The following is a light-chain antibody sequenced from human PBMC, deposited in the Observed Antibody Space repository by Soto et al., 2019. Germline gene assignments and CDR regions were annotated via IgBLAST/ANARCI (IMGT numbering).Light chain of an antibody. CDR1: QGIAPY. CDR3: QKYNSAPLT. J-gene: IGKJ4*01. V-gene: IGKV1-27*01. Sequence: DVQMTQSPSSLSAFVGDRVTITCRASQGIAPYLAWFQQKPGKVPKLLIYATSTLQSGVPSRFSGSGSGTDFTLTINSLQPEDVGTYYCQKYNSAPLTFCGGTKVEIK. CDR2: ATS.